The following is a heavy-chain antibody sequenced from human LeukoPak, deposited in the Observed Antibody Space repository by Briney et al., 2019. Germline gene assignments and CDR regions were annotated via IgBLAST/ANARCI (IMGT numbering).Heavy chain of an antibody. CDR1: GFTFSNDA. CDR3: AKDLINSDGKWEFGA. V-gene: IGHV3-23*01. CDR2: ILGSGTT. D-gene: IGHD1-26*01. J-gene: IGHJ5*02. Sequence: GGSLRLSCGASGFTFSNDAMTCVRQAPGKGLEWVASILGSGTTYYTDSVKGRVTISRDNSKNTVNLQMSRLRAEDTAKYYCAKDLINSDGKWEFGAWGQGTPVTVSS.